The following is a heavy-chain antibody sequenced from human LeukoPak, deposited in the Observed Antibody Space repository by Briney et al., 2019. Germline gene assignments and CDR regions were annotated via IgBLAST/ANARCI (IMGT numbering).Heavy chain of an antibody. CDR1: GFTFSSYA. Sequence: TGGSLRLSCAASGFTFSSYAMSWVRQAPGKGLEWVSSISSSSRHKYYAGSVKGRFTISRDDAKNSLFLEMNSLRAEDTAVYYCARGMNTVTTCYLQYWGQGTLVTVSS. V-gene: IGHV3-21*01. CDR2: ISSSSRHK. CDR3: ARGMNTVTTCYLQY. J-gene: IGHJ1*01. D-gene: IGHD4-11*01.